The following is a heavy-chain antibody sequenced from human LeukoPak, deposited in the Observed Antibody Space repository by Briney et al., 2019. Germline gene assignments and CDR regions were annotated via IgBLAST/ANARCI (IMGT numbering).Heavy chain of an antibody. CDR3: AKDHCSGAACQIDY. V-gene: IGHV3-23*01. Sequence: QPGGSLRLSCAASGFTFSSYAMSWVRQAPGKGLEWVSAVSGSGGGTYYAGSVKGRFTISRDNSKNTLYLQMNSLRAEDTAVYYCAKDHCSGAACQIDYWGQGTLVTVSS. D-gene: IGHD2-15*01. CDR1: GFTFSSYA. CDR2: VSGSGGGT. J-gene: IGHJ4*02.